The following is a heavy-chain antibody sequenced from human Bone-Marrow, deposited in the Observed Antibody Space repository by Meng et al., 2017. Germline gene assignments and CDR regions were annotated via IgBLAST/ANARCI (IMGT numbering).Heavy chain of an antibody. CDR1: GGTFSSYT. Sequence: SVKVSCKASGGTFSSYTISWVRQAPGQGLEWMGRIIPILGIANYAQKFQGRVTITADKSTSTAYMELSSLRSEDTAVYYCARVGLEAREYSSSWYVLDYWGQGTRVTVSS. J-gene: IGHJ4*02. V-gene: IGHV1-69*02. CDR3: ARVGLEAREYSSSWYVLDY. CDR2: IIPILGIA. D-gene: IGHD6-13*01.